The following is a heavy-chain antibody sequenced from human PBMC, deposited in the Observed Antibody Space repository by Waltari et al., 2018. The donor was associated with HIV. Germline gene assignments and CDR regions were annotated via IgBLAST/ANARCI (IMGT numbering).Heavy chain of an antibody. J-gene: IGHJ4*02. CDR3: AKAYYENTAYYYDF. Sequence: EVQLLESGGGLVQPGGSRRLSCAASGFAYVSYAITWVRQSPERGREWVAAVSGSGAKSFYADSVKGRFTISRDNSKNTVFLQMNSLRAADTAIYYCAKAYYENTAYYYDFWGRGTRVTVS. V-gene: IGHV3-23*01. CDR1: GFAYVSYA. CDR2: VSGSGAKS. D-gene: IGHD3-22*01.